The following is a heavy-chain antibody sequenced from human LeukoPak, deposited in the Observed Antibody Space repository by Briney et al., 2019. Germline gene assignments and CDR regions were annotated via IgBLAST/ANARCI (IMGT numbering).Heavy chain of an antibody. V-gene: IGHV4-59*08. D-gene: IGHD3-10*01. J-gene: IGHJ4*02. CDR3: ARARPGDYFDY. CDR1: GGSISSYY. Sequence: PSETLSLTCTVSGGSISSYYWSWIRQPPGKGLEWIGYIYYSGSTNYNPSLKSRVTISVDTSKNQFSLKLSSVTAADTAVYYCARARPGDYFDYWGQGTLVTVSS. CDR2: IYYSGST.